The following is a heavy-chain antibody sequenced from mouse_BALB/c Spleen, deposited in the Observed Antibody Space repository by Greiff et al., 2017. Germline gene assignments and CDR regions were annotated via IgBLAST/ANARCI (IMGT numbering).Heavy chain of an antibody. V-gene: IGHV5-17*02. CDR1: GFTFSSFG. Sequence: VQLKESGGGLVQPGGSRKLSCAASGFTFSSFGMHWVRQAPEKGLEWVAYISSGSSTIYYADTVKGRFTISRDNPKNTLFLQMTSLRSEDTAMYYCARSELGRGFDYWGQGTTLTVSS. CDR3: ARSELGRGFDY. D-gene: IGHD4-1*01. CDR2: ISSGSSTI. J-gene: IGHJ2*01.